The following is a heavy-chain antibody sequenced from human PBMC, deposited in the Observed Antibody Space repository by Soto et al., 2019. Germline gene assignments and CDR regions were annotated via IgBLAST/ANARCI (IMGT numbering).Heavy chain of an antibody. V-gene: IGHV2-5*02. CDR3: AHTMAPRIFDY. Sequence: SGPTLVNPTQTLTLTCIFSVFSLITSGVGVGWIRQPPGKALEWLALIYWDDDKGYSTSLRSRLTITKDTSRNQVVLTMPNMDPADTATYYCAHTMAPRIFDYWGQGTLVTVSS. J-gene: IGHJ4*02. CDR2: IYWDDDK. CDR1: VFSLITSGVG.